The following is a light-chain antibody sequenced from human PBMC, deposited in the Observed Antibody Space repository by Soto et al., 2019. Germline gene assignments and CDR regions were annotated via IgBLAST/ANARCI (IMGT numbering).Light chain of an antibody. CDR2: AAS. CDR3: QQLRMYPST. CDR1: QDIAIY. J-gene: IGKJ4*01. Sequence: IPLTQSQLSLSASLVESVPIXYLASQDIAIYLAWYQQKPEEAPKLLIYAASTLYGGVPSRFSGSGSGTDFALTITSLQAEDFATYYCQQLRMYPSTFGGGTKV. V-gene: IGKV1-9*01.